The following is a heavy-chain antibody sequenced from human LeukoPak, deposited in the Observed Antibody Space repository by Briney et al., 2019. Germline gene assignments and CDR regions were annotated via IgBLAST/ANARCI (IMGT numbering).Heavy chain of an antibody. CDR1: GGSISSGGYS. D-gene: IGHD6-13*01. J-gene: IGHJ3*02. V-gene: IGHV4-30-2*01. Sequence: SQTLSLTCAVSGGSISSGGYSWSWIRQPPGKGLEWIGYIYHSGSTYYNSSLKSRVTISVDRSKNQFSLKLSSVTAADTAVYYCARDIGIADAFDIWGQGTMVTVSS. CDR2: IYHSGST. CDR3: ARDIGIADAFDI.